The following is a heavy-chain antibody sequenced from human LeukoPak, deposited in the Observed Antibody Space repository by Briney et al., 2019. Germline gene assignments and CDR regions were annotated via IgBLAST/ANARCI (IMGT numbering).Heavy chain of an antibody. D-gene: IGHD3-10*01. V-gene: IGHV3-53*01. CDR1: GFTVSSNY. Sequence: PVGSLRLSCAASGFTVSSNYMSWVRQAPGKGLEWVSVIYSGGSTYYADSVKGRFTISRDNSKNTLYLQMNSLRAEDTAVYYCARCPMGAFDIWGQGTMVTVSS. CDR3: ARCPMGAFDI. J-gene: IGHJ3*02. CDR2: IYSGGST.